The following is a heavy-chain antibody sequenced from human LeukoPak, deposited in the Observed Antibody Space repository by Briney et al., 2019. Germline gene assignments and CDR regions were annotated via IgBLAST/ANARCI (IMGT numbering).Heavy chain of an antibody. D-gene: IGHD3-10*01. J-gene: IGHJ6*03. V-gene: IGHV1-18*01. CDR1: GYTFTSYG. CDR2: ISAYNGNT. CDR3: ARGPITMVRGVIYYYYYMDV. Sequence: ASVKVSCKASGYTFTSYGSSWVRQAPGQGLEWMGWISAYNGNTNYAQKLQGRVTMTTDTSTSTAYMELRSLRSDDTAVYYCARGPITMVRGVIYYYYYMDVWGKGTTVTVSS.